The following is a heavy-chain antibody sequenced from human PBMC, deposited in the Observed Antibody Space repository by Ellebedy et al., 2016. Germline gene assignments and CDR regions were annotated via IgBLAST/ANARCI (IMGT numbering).Heavy chain of an antibody. CDR3: ARDADNSGFYYTDYFDY. J-gene: IGHJ4*02. CDR1: GFSLSGYG. Sequence: GGSLRLSCAASGFSLSGYGMHWVRQAPGKGLEWVASISGSSADILYADSVKGRFTISRDNAKDSLYLQMNSLRAEDTAVYYCARDADNSGFYYTDYFDYWGQGTLVTVSS. CDR2: ISGSSADI. D-gene: IGHD3-22*01. V-gene: IGHV3-21*01.